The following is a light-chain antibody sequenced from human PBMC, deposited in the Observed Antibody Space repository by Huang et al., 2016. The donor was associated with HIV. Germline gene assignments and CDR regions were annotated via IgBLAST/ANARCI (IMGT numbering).Light chain of an antibody. CDR1: QDISNY. J-gene: IGKJ2*01. V-gene: IGKV1-33*01. CDR2: DAS. CDR3: QQYDDLPYT. Sequence: DIQMTQSPSSGSASVGDRVTITCQASQDISNYLKWYQQKPGKAPKLLIYDASNLETGVPSRFSGSGSGTDFTFTISSLQPEDIATYYCQQYDDLPYTFGQGTKLEIK.